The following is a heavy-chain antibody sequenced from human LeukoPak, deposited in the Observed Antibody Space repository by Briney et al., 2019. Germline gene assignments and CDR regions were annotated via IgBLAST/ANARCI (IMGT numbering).Heavy chain of an antibody. D-gene: IGHD5/OR15-5a*01. V-gene: IGHV3-74*03. CDR1: GFTFNDYW. CDR3: VRDRTVSTILDY. CDR2: IKADGSAM. Sequence: GGSLRLSCVGSGFTFNDYWIHWVRQAPGKGLVWVSAIKADGSAMQYADSVKGRFAISRDNAKNTVYLQMNSLRDEDTAVYYCVRDRTVSTILDYWGQGTLVTVSS. J-gene: IGHJ4*02.